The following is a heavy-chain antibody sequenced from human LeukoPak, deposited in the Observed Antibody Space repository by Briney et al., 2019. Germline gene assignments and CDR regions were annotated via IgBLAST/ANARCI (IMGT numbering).Heavy chain of an antibody. J-gene: IGHJ5*02. CDR3: ARGRDGHAP. CDR2: IYYSGST. V-gene: IGHV4-39*07. Sequence: SETLSLTCTVSGGSISSSSYYWGWIRQPPGKGLEWIGSIYYSGSTYYNPSLKSRVTISVDTSKNQFSLKLSSVTAADTAVYYCARGRDGHAPWGQGTLVTVSS. CDR1: GGSISSSSYY. D-gene: IGHD5-24*01.